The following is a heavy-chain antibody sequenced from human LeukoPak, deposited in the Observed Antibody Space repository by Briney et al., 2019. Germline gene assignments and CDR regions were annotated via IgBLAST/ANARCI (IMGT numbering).Heavy chain of an antibody. V-gene: IGHV1-2*02. CDR1: GYTFTGYY. CDR3: ARPAEDFWSGYYPYYFDY. D-gene: IGHD3-3*01. Sequence: ASVKVSCKASGYTFTGYYMHWVRQAPGQGLEWMGWINPNSGGTNYAQKFQGRVTMTRDTPISIAYMELSRLRSDDTAVYYCARPAEDFWSGYYPYYFDYWGQGTLVTVSS. J-gene: IGHJ4*02. CDR2: INPNSGGT.